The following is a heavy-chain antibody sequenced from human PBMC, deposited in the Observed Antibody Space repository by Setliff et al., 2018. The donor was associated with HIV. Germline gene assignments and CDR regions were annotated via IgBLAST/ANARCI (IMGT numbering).Heavy chain of an antibody. V-gene: IGHV3-7*01. CDR1: RFTFNDYW. J-gene: IGHJ6*02. CDR3: ARKLRPGHGVDV. CDR2: IGQDGSEK. Sequence: PGGSLRLSCVASRFTFNDYWMCWVRQAPGKGLEWVANIGQDGSEKNYVDSVKGRFTISRDNAKNSMDLQMNSLRAEDTAIYYCARKLRPGHGVDVWGLGTTVTVSS. D-gene: IGHD3-10*01.